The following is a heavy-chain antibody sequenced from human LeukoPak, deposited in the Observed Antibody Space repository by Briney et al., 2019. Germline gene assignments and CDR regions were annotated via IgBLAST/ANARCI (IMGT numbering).Heavy chain of an antibody. CDR2: INHSGST. Sequence: PSETLSLTCAVYGGSFSGYYWSWIRQPPGKGLEWIGEINHSGSTNYNPSLKSRVTISVDTSKNQFSLKLSSVTAADTAVYYCARRDLYSRSWYVFNWFDPWGQGTLVTVSS. V-gene: IGHV4-34*01. D-gene: IGHD6-13*01. CDR3: ARRDLYSRSWYVFNWFDP. J-gene: IGHJ5*02. CDR1: GGSFSGYY.